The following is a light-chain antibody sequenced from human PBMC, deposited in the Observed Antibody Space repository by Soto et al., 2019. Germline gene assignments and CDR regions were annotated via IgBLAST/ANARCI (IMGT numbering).Light chain of an antibody. Sequence: EIVLTQSPATLSLSPGERATLSCRAGQSVSSYLAWYQQKPGQAPRLLIYDASNRATGIPDRFSGSGSGTDFTLVISSLEPEDFAVYYCQQRRRWPRTFGQGTKVDIK. CDR3: QQRRRWPRT. V-gene: IGKV3-11*01. CDR2: DAS. CDR1: QSVSSY. J-gene: IGKJ2*01.